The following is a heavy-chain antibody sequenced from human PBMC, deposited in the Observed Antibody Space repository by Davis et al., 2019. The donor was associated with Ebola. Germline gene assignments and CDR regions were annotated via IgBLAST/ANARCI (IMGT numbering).Heavy chain of an antibody. CDR1: GFTFSDYY. V-gene: IGHV3-11*01. Sequence: GESLKISCAASGFTFSDYYMSWIRQAPGKGLEWVSYISSSGSTIYYADSVKGRFTISRDNAKNSLYLQMNSLRAEDTAVYYCARDVLETEDAFDIWGQGTMVTVSS. CDR3: ARDVLETEDAFDI. D-gene: IGHD1-1*01. J-gene: IGHJ3*02. CDR2: ISSSGSTI.